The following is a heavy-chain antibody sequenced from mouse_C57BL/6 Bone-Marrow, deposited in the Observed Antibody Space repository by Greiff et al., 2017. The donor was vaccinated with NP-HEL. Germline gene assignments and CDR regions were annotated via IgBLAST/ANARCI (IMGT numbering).Heavy chain of an antibody. CDR1: GFTFSSYA. D-gene: IGHD1-1*01. V-gene: IGHV5-4*03. CDR3: ARRLRFAY. CDR2: ISDGGSYT. J-gene: IGHJ3*01. Sequence: EVNVVESGGGLVKPGGSLKLSCAASGFTFSSYAMSWVRQTPEKRLEWVATISDGGSYTYYPDNVKGRFTISRDNAKNNLYLQMSHLKSEDTAMYYCARRLRFAYWGQGTLVTVSA.